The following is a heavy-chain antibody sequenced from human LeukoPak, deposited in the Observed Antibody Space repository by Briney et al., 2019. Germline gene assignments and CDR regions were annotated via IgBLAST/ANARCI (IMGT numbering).Heavy chain of an antibody. J-gene: IGHJ4*02. D-gene: IGHD6-6*01. V-gene: IGHV1-69*06. CDR2: IIPIFGTA. CDR3: ARDSGSYEFDY. CDR1: GGTFSSYA. Sequence: AASVKVSCKASGGTFSSYAISWVRQAPGQGLEWMGGIIPIFGTANYAQKFQGRVTITADKSTSTAYMELSSLRSEDTAVYYCARDSGSYEFDYWGQGTLVTVSS.